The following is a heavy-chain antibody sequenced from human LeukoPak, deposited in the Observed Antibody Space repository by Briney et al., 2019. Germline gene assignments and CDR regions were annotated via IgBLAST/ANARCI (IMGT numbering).Heavy chain of an antibody. CDR1: GGPFSGYY. Sequence: SETLSLTCAVYGGPFSGYYWSWIRQPPGKGLEWIGYIYYSGSTYYNPSLKSRVTISVDTSKNQFSLKLSSVTAADTAVYYCAREKATSCSGGSCYLDYWGQGTLVTVSS. CDR3: AREKATSCSGGSCYLDY. J-gene: IGHJ4*02. D-gene: IGHD2-15*01. CDR2: IYYSGST. V-gene: IGHV4-30-4*01.